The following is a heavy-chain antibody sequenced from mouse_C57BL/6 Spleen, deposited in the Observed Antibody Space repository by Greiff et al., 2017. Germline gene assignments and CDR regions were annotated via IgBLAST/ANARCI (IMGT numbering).Heavy chain of an antibody. V-gene: IGHV1-76*01. CDR1: GYTFTDYY. CDR2: IYPGSGNT. D-gene: IGHD1-1*01. Sequence: VQLQQSGAELVRPGASVKLSCKASGYTFTDYYINWVKQRTGQGLEWIARIYPGSGNTYYNEKFKGKATLTAEKSSSTAYMQLSSLTSEDSAVYFCARDYYGSSYGYFDVWGTGTTVTVSS. J-gene: IGHJ1*03. CDR3: ARDYYGSSYGYFDV.